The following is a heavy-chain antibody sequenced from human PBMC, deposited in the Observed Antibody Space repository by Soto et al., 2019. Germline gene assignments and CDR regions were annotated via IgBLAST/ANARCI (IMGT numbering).Heavy chain of an antibody. J-gene: IGHJ6*01. Sequence: ASVKVSCKASGYSFTSYGMSSVRQAPGQGLEWMGWISAYNGNTNYAQKLQGRVTMTTDTSTSTAYMELRSLRSDDTAVYYCERVKTGANYYYYGMDVWGQGTTVTVSS. CDR3: ERVKTGANYYYYGMDV. D-gene: IGHD3-10*01. CDR1: GYSFTSYG. CDR2: ISAYNGNT. V-gene: IGHV1-18*04.